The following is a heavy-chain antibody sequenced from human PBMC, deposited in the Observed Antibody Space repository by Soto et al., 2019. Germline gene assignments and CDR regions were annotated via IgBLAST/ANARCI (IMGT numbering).Heavy chain of an antibody. CDR2: IYHSGST. Sequence: CHTCSVAGSTSRPYYWTLVRQPPGAGLEWIGYIYHSGSTNYNPSLKSRVVIALDTSKSHLSLRLSSVTAADTAVYYCARVARGDSGPAAFDVWGQGALVTVS. D-gene: IGHD5-12*01. V-gene: IGHV4-59*01. CDR3: ARVARGDSGPAAFDV. J-gene: IGHJ3*01. CDR1: GSTSRPYY.